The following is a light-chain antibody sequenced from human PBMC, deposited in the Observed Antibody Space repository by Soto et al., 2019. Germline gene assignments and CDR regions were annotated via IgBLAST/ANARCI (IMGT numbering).Light chain of an antibody. CDR1: RSVLYRSDNKNY. Sequence: DTVMTQSPDSVAVSLGESATINCKSRRSVLYRSDNKNYLGWYQQKSGQPPKLLIYWASTRESGVPDRFSGSGSGTDFTLTIASLQPDDFATYYCQQYETFSGTFGPGTKV. CDR2: WAS. V-gene: IGKV4-1*01. CDR3: QQYETFSGT. J-gene: IGKJ1*01.